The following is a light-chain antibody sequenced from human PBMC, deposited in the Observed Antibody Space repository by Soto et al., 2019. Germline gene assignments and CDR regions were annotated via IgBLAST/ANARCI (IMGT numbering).Light chain of an antibody. CDR3: MQRKEFPLT. CDR2: SLS. Sequence: DIVMTQTPLSLPVSPGEPASISCRSSQSLLDSDNGNTYLDWFQQRPGQSPQLLIYSLSYRASGVSYRFSGSGSGTDFTLKISWVESEDFGVYYCMQRKEFPLTFGQGTKVEIK. CDR1: QSLLDSDNGNTY. V-gene: IGKV2-40*01. J-gene: IGKJ1*01.